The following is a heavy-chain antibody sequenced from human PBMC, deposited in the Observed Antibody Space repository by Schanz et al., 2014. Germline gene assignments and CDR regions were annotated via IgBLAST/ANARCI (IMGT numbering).Heavy chain of an antibody. V-gene: IGHV3-48*01. J-gene: IGHJ3*01. CDR3: ARGREVVAKIFEV. D-gene: IGHD3-22*01. Sequence: EVQLVESGGGLVQPGRSLRLSCTGSGFPFGDYAVSWFRRAPGKGLEWVSYISSSSSTIYYADSVKGRFTISRDNAKNSLYLQMNSLRAEDTGVYYCARGREVVAKIFEVWGQGTMVTVSS. CDR2: ISSSSSTI. CDR1: GFPFGDYA.